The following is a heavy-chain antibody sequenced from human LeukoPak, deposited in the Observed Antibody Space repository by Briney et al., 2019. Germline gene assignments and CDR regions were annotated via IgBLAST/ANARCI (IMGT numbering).Heavy chain of an antibody. V-gene: IGHV4-39*07. CDR1: GGSISSSSYY. J-gene: IGHJ6*03. Sequence: SETLSLTCTVSGGSISSSSYYWGWIRQPPGKGLEWIGSIYYSGSTYYNPSLKSRVTISVDTSKNQFSLKLSSVTAADTAVYYCARDRRYDILTGYSPLDYYYYMDVWGKGTTVTVSS. D-gene: IGHD3-9*01. CDR2: IYYSGST. CDR3: ARDRRYDILTGYSPLDYYYYMDV.